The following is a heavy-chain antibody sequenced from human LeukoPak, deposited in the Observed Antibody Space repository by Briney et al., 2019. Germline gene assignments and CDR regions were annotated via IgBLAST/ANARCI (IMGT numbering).Heavy chain of an antibody. CDR1: GGSISSYY. Sequence: SETLSLTCTVSGGSISSYYWGWIRQPPGKGLEWIGSIYYSGSTYYNPSLKSRVTISVDTSKNQFSLKVNSVTAADTAVYYCARGDCSSTICYSPMDVWGKGTTVTVSS. CDR2: IYYSGST. CDR3: ARGDCSSTICYSPMDV. D-gene: IGHD2-2*01. J-gene: IGHJ6*03. V-gene: IGHV4-39*07.